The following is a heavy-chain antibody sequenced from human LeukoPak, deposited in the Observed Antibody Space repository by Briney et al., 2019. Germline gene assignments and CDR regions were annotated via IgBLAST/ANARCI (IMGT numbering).Heavy chain of an antibody. J-gene: IGHJ4*02. Sequence: ASVKISCKASGYTFTDYYMHWVQQAPGKGLEWMGRVDPEDGETIYAEKFQGRVTITADTSTDTAYMELSSLRSDDTAVYYCARGGPAADYWGQGTLVTVSS. CDR2: VDPEDGET. V-gene: IGHV1-69-2*01. CDR1: GYTFTDYY. D-gene: IGHD2-2*01. CDR3: ARGGPAADY.